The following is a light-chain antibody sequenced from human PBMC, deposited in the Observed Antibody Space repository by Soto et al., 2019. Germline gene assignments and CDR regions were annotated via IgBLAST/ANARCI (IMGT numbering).Light chain of an antibody. CDR1: QSISSW. Sequence: DIQMTQSPSTLSASVGDRVTITCRASQSISSWLAWYQQKLGRAPRLLIYDASSLESGVPSRFSGSGYGTEFTLTISSLQPDDFATYYCQQYNSYSEALGQGTKVDIK. CDR3: QQYNSYSEA. CDR2: DAS. V-gene: IGKV1-5*01. J-gene: IGKJ1*01.